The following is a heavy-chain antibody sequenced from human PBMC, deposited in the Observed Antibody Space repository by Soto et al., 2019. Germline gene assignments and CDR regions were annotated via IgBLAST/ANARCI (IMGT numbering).Heavy chain of an antibody. D-gene: IGHD2-15*01. J-gene: IGHJ5*02. CDR2: IYYSGST. CDR1: GGSISSGDYY. V-gene: IGHV4-30-4*01. Sequence: SETLSLTCTVSGGSISSGDYYWSWIRQPPGKGLEWIGYIYYSGSTYYNPSLKSRVTISVDTSKNQFSLKLSSVTAADTAVYYCARDIVVVVAATRQNWFDPWGQGTLVTAPQ. CDR3: ARDIVVVVAATRQNWFDP.